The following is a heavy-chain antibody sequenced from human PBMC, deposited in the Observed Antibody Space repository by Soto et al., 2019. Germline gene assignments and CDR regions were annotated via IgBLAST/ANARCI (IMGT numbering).Heavy chain of an antibody. V-gene: IGHV4-59*08. J-gene: IGHJ4*02. D-gene: IGHD4-17*01. CDR1: GGSISSYY. Sequence: QVQLQESGPGLVKPSETLSLTCTVSGGSISSYYWSWIRQPPGKGLEWIGYIYYSGSTNYNPSLKSRVTISVDTSKNQLSLKLSSVTPADTAVYYCARRYGYYFDYWGQGTLVTVSS. CDR3: ARRYGYYFDY. CDR2: IYYSGST.